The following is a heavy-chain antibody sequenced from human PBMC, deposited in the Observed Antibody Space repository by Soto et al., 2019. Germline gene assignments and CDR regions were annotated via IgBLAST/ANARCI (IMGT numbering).Heavy chain of an antibody. CDR2: IKSNPDGGTT. CDR1: GFTFTNAW. CDR3: DTGLAVPY. Sequence: EVQMVESGGGLVKPGGSLRLSCAASGFTFTNAWMTWVRQAPGKGLEWVGRIKSNPDGGTTDYAAPVKGRFSISRDDSRNALYLQMNSLKIEDTAVYFCDTGLAVPYWGQGTLVTVSS. J-gene: IGHJ4*02. V-gene: IGHV3-15*01. D-gene: IGHD2-2*01.